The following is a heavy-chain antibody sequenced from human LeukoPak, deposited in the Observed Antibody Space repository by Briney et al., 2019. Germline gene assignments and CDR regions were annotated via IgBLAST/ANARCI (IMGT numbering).Heavy chain of an antibody. CDR1: GGTFSRYA. Sequence: ASVKVSCKASGGTFSRYAVSWVRQAPGQGLEWMGGIIPIFGTANYAQKFQGRVTITTDEATNTAFMELRSLRSEDTAVYFCATAFSGFCSMTSCPGYYWGQGTLDTVSS. D-gene: IGHD2-2*01. J-gene: IGHJ4*02. V-gene: IGHV1-69*05. CDR2: IIPIFGTA. CDR3: ATAFSGFCSMTSCPGYY.